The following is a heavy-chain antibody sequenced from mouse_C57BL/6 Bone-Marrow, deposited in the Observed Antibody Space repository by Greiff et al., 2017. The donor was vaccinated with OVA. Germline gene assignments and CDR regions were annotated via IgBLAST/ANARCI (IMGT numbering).Heavy chain of an antibody. D-gene: IGHD2-4*01. CDR3: ARTYDYDALYYAMDY. Sequence: EVQLQQSGPELVKPGASVKMSCKASGYTFTDYNMHWVKQSHGKSLEWIGYINPNNGGTSYNQKFKGKATLTVNKSSSTAYMELRSLTSEDSAVYYCARTYDYDALYYAMDYWGQGTSVTVSS. CDR1: GYTFTDYN. V-gene: IGHV1-22*01. CDR2: INPNNGGT. J-gene: IGHJ4*01.